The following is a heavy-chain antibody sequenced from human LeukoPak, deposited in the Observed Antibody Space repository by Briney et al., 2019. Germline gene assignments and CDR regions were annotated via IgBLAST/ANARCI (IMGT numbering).Heavy chain of an antibody. D-gene: IGHD6-6*01. V-gene: IGHV1-2*02. CDR3: ARGLEYSSSSPSLRLYYMDV. CDR2: INPNSGGT. CDR1: GYIFIDYY. Sequence: ASVKVSCKASGYIFIDYYIHWVRQAPGQGLEWMGWINPNSGGTNYAQKFQGRVTTTRDTSINTAYMEVSRLRSDDTAVYYCARGLEYSSSSPSLRLYYMDVWGKGTTVIVFS. J-gene: IGHJ6*03.